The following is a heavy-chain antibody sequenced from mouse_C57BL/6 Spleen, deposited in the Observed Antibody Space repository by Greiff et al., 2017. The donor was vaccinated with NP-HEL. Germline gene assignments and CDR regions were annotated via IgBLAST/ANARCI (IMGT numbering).Heavy chain of an antibody. CDR3: ARRLYGNYEHYYAMDY. V-gene: IGHV1-69*01. D-gene: IGHD2-1*01. Sequence: QVQLKQPGAELVMPGASVKLSCKASGYTFTSYWMHWVKQRPGQGLEWIGEIDPSDSYTNYNQKFKGKSTLTVDKSSSTAYMQLSSLTSEDSAVYYCARRLYGNYEHYYAMDYWGQGTSVTVSS. CDR2: IDPSDSYT. CDR1: GYTFTSYW. J-gene: IGHJ4*01.